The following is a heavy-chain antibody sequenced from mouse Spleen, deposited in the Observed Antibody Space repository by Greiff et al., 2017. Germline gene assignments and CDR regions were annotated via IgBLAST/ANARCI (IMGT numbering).Heavy chain of an antibody. Sequence: EVQLQESGAELVRPGASVKLSCTASGFTIKDDYMHWVKQRPEQGLEWIGWIDPENGDTEYASKFQGKATITADTSSNTAYLQLSSLTSEDTAVYYCTTGYYGSSLYYYAMDYWGQGTSVTVSS. J-gene: IGHJ4*01. V-gene: IGHV14-4*01. CDR1: GFTIKDDY. D-gene: IGHD1-1*01. CDR2: IDPENGDT. CDR3: TTGYYGSSLYYYAMDY.